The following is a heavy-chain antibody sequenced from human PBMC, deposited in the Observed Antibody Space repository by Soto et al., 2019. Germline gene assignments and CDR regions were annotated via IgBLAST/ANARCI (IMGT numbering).Heavy chain of an antibody. D-gene: IGHD3-22*01. J-gene: IGHJ6*02. CDR3: ARADYYDSSGYYYRLRKNYYGMDV. V-gene: IGHV3-30-3*01. CDR1: GFTFSSYA. Sequence: QVQLVESGGGVVQPGRSLRLSCAASGFTFSSYAMHWVRQAPGKGLEWVAVISYDGSNKYYADSVKGRFTISRDNYKNTLYLQMNSLRAEDTAVYYCARADYYDSSGYYYRLRKNYYGMDVWGQGTTVTVSS. CDR2: ISYDGSNK.